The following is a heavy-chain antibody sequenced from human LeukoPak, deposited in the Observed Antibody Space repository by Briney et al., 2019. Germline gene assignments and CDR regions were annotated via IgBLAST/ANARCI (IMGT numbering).Heavy chain of an antibody. V-gene: IGHV3-11*04. CDR3: ARDPSGQQLFMWFDP. CDR1: GFTFSDYY. J-gene: IGHJ5*02. D-gene: IGHD6-13*01. Sequence: GGSLRLSCAASGFTFSDYYMSWIRQAPGKGLEWISYISSSGDTIFYADSVKGRFTISRDNAKNSLYLQMNSLRADDTAVYYCARDPSGQQLFMWFDPWGQGTLVTVSS. CDR2: ISSSGDTI.